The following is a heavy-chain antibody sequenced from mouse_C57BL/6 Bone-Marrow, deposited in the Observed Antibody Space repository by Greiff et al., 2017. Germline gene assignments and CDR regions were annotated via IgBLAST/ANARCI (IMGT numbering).Heavy chain of an antibody. CDR1: GFSLTSYA. J-gene: IGHJ4*01. CDR2: IWTGGGT. D-gene: IGHD1-1*01. V-gene: IGHV2-9-1*01. CDR3: AITVVGAMDY. Sequence: VKLMESGPGLVAPSQSLSITCTVSGFSLTSYAISWVRQPPGKGLEWLGVIWTGGGTNYNSALKSRLSISKDNSKSQVFLKMNSLQTDDEARYYCAITVVGAMDYWGQGTSVTVSS.